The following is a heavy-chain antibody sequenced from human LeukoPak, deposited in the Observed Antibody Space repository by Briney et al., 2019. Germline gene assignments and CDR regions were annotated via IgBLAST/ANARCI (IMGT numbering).Heavy chain of an antibody. D-gene: IGHD6-13*01. J-gene: IGHJ4*02. CDR3: ARVRQQADY. CDR1: GFTFSSYG. Sequence: GGSLRLSCAASGFTFSSYGMHWVRQAPGKGLEWVSYISSSSSTIYYADSVEGRFTISRDNAKNSLYLQMNSLRAEDTAVYYCARVRQQADYWGQGTLVTVSS. CDR2: ISSSSSTI. V-gene: IGHV3-48*01.